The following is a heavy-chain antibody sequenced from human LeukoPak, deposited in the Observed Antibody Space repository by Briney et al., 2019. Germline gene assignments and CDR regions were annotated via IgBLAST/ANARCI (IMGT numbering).Heavy chain of an antibody. CDR1: GDSLNNLY. Sequence: SETLSLTCTVSGDSLNNLYWSWIRQPAGKGLEWTGRIDGSGSTNYNPALKRRVTMAVTTSKNQFSLNLKSVTAADTAVYYCARDRWNYFEYWGQGILATVSS. D-gene: IGHD4-23*01. J-gene: IGHJ4*02. CDR3: ARDRWNYFEY. V-gene: IGHV4-4*07. CDR2: IDGSGST.